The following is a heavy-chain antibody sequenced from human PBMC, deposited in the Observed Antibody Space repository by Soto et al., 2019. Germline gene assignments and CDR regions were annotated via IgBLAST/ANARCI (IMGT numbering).Heavy chain of an antibody. Sequence: PEGSLRLSCAASGFTFSSYAMHWVRQAPGKGLEWVAVISYDGSNKYYADSVKGRFTISRDNSKNTLYLQMNSLRAEDTAVYYCARCVRSGGSCYGDYWGQGTLVTVSS. CDR3: ARCVRSGGSCYGDY. V-gene: IGHV3-30-3*01. CDR1: GFTFSSYA. CDR2: ISYDGSNK. J-gene: IGHJ4*02. D-gene: IGHD2-15*01.